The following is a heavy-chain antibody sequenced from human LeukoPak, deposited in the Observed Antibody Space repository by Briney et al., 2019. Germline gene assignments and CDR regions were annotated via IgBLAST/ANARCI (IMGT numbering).Heavy chain of an antibody. Sequence: SETLSLTCAVSGGSISSSNWWSWIRQPPGKGLEWIGEIYHSGSTNYNPSLKSRVTISVDKSKTQFSLKLSSVTAADTAVYYCARAGSGWYAKWFDPWGQGTLVTVSS. D-gene: IGHD6-19*01. CDR1: GGSISSSNW. V-gene: IGHV4-4*02. CDR3: ARAGSGWYAKWFDP. J-gene: IGHJ5*02. CDR2: IYHSGST.